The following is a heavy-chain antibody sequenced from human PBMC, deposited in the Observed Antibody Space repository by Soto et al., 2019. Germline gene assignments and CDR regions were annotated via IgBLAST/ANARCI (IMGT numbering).Heavy chain of an antibody. CDR2: ISYDGSNK. Sequence: QVQLVESGGGVVQPGRSLRLSCAASGFTFSSYAMHWVRQAPGKGLEWVAVISYDGSNKYYADSVKGRFTISRDNSKNTLYLQMNSLRAEDTAVYYCAGEKYSSSWYVLTFAGNFPYWGQGTLVTVSS. J-gene: IGHJ4*02. CDR3: AGEKYSSSWYVLTFAGNFPY. D-gene: IGHD6-13*01. V-gene: IGHV3-30-3*01. CDR1: GFTFSSYA.